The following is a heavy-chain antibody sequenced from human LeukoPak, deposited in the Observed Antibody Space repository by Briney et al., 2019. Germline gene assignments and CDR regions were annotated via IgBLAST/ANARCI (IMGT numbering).Heavy chain of an antibody. CDR1: GGSFSGYY. Sequence: SETLSLTCAVYGGSFSGYYWSWIRQPPGKGLEWIGEINHSGSTNYNPSLKSRVTISVDTSKNQFSLKLSSVTAADTAVYYCARGGEQQLVRFYYYYYMDVWGKGTTVTVSS. V-gene: IGHV4-34*01. CDR3: ARGGEQQLVRFYYYYYMDV. J-gene: IGHJ6*03. CDR2: INHSGST. D-gene: IGHD6-13*01.